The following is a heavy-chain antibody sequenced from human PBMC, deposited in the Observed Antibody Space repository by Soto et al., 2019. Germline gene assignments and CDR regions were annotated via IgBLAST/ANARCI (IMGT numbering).Heavy chain of an antibody. CDR1: GSSVSSYY. D-gene: IGHD2-2*01. CDR2: ISNSGST. V-gene: IGHV4-59*02. CDR3: ARETPYCTSTSCSASYYYGMDV. Sequence: QVQLQESGPGLVKPSETLSLTCTVSGSSVSSYYWSWIRQPPGKGLEWIGYISNSGSTNYNPSLSSRATLTVDTSKNQFSLKMTSVTAADTAVYYCARETPYCTSTSCSASYYYGMDVWGQGTTVTVSS. J-gene: IGHJ6*02.